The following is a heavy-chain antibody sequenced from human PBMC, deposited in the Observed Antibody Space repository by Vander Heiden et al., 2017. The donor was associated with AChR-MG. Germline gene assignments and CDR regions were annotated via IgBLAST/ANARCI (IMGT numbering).Heavy chain of an antibody. Sequence: EVQLVESGGGLVQPGRSLRLSCAASGFTFDDYAMHWVRPAPGKGLEWVSGISWNSGSIGYADSVKGRFTISRDNAKNSLYLQMNSLRAEDTALYYCAKEEVIGYYYYYGMDVWGQGTTVTVSS. D-gene: IGHD3-16*02. J-gene: IGHJ6*02. V-gene: IGHV3-9*01. CDR3: AKEEVIGYYYYYGMDV. CDR1: GFTFDDYA. CDR2: ISWNSGSI.